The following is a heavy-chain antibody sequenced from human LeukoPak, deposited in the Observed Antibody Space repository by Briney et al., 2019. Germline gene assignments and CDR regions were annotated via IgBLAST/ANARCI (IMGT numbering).Heavy chain of an antibody. J-gene: IGHJ4*02. Sequence: SETLSLTCTVSGGSISSYYWSWIRQPPGKGLEWIGYIYYSGSTNYNPSLKSRVTISVDTSKNQFSLKLSSVTAADTAVYYCARVGNWGEAYYFDYWGQGTLVTVSS. V-gene: IGHV4-59*08. D-gene: IGHD7-27*01. CDR2: IYYSGST. CDR1: GGSISSYY. CDR3: ARVGNWGEAYYFDY.